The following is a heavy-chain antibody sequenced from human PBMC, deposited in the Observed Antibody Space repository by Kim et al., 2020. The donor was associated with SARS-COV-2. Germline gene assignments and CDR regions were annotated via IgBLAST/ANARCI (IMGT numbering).Heavy chain of an antibody. CDR1: GFTFSSYA. CDR2: ISGSGGST. Sequence: GGSLRLSCAASGFTFSSYAMSWVRQAPGKGLEWVSAISGSGGSTYYADSVKGRFTISRDNSKNTLYLQMNSLRAEDTAVYYCAKNPRPTVTTSNSAPENYYSYHDMDVWGEGTTVTVSS. CDR3: AKNPRPTVTTSNSAPENYYSYHDMDV. V-gene: IGHV3-23*01. D-gene: IGHD4-4*01. J-gene: IGHJ6*03.